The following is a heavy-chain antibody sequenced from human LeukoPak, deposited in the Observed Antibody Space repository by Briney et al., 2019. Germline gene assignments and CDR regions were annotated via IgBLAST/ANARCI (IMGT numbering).Heavy chain of an antibody. V-gene: IGHV3-23*01. Sequence: GGSLRLSCAASGFTFSSYAMSWVRQAPGKGLEWVSAISGSGGSTYYADSVKGRFTISRDNSKNTLYLQMNSLRAEDTAVYYCAKLDFVVVPAVIPYAFDIWGQGTMVTVSS. J-gene: IGHJ3*02. CDR2: ISGSGGST. CDR3: AKLDFVVVPAVIPYAFDI. D-gene: IGHD2-2*03. CDR1: GFTFSSYA.